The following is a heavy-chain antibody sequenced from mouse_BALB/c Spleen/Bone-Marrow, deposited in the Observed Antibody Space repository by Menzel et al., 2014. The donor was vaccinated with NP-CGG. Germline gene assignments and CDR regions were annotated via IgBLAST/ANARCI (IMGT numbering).Heavy chain of an antibody. Sequence: EAKLVESGGGLVQPGGSMKLSCVASGFTFSNYWMNWVRQSPEKGLEWVAEIRLKSNNYATHYAESVKGRFTISRDDSKSRVYLQMNNLRAEDTGIYYCPRRGRGYAMDSWGQGTSVTVSS. CDR1: GFTFSNYW. CDR2: IRLKSNNYAT. J-gene: IGHJ4*01. V-gene: IGHV6-6*02. CDR3: PRRGRGYAMDS.